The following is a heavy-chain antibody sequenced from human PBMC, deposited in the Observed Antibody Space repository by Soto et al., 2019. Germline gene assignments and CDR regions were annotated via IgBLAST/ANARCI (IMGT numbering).Heavy chain of an antibody. CDR2: IYPGDSDT. CDR3: ARHRLQRPGTYYYYGMDV. J-gene: IGHJ6*02. Sequence: GESLKISCKGSGYSFTTYWIGWVRQMPGKGLEWMGIIYPGDSDTRYSPSFQGQVTISADKSNRIAYLQWTSLKASDTAMYYCARHRLQRPGTYYYYGMDVWGQGTTVIVSS. D-gene: IGHD4-4*01. CDR1: GYSFTTYW. V-gene: IGHV5-51*01.